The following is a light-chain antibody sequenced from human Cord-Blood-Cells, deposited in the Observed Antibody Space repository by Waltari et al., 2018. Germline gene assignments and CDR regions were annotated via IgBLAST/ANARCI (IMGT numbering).Light chain of an antibody. Sequence: DIQLTQSPSSLSASVGDRVTITCQASQDTSNYLNWYQQKPGKDPKLLIYDSSNLETGVPSRFSGSGSGTDFTFTISSLQPEDIATYYCQQYDNLPLTFGPGTKVDIK. CDR2: DSS. CDR1: QDTSNY. CDR3: QQYDNLPLT. V-gene: IGKV1-33*01. J-gene: IGKJ3*01.